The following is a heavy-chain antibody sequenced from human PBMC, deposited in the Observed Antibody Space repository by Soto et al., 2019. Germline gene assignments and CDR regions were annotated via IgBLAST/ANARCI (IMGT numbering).Heavy chain of an antibody. CDR2: ISYDGSNK. J-gene: IGHJ4*02. CDR3: ARGPSSLTHFDY. V-gene: IGHV3-30-3*01. D-gene: IGHD2-2*01. Sequence: GGSLRLSCAASGFTFSSYAMYWVRQAPGKGLGWVAVISYDGSNKYYADSVKGRFTISRDNSKNTLYLQMNSLRAEDTAVYYCARGPSSLTHFDYWGQGTLVTVSS. CDR1: GFTFSSYA.